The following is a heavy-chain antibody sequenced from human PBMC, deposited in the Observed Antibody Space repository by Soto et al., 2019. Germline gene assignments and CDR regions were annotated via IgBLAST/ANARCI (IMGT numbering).Heavy chain of an antibody. CDR1: GFTFSSYA. CDR2: ISGIGGST. V-gene: IGHV3-23*01. CDR3: AKDHNYYDSPVDFDY. Sequence: GGSLRLSCAASGFTFSSYAMSWVRQAPGKGLEWVSTISGIGGSTYYADSVKGRFTISRDNSKNTLYLQMNSLRAEDTAIYYCAKDHNYYDSPVDFDYWGQGTLVTVSS. J-gene: IGHJ4*02. D-gene: IGHD3-22*01.